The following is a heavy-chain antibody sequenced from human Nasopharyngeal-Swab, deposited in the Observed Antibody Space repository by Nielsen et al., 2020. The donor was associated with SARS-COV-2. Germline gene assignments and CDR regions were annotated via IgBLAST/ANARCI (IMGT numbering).Heavy chain of an antibody. CDR3: ARATTSYYGDYGPLYYYYGMDV. V-gene: IGHV3-30*04. D-gene: IGHD4-17*01. Sequence: GESLKISCAASGFTFSSYAMHWVRQAPGKGLEWVAVISYDGSNKYYADSVKGRFTISRDNSKNTLYLQMNSLRAEDTAVYYCARATTSYYGDYGPLYYYYGMDVWGQGTAVTVSS. CDR1: GFTFSSYA. J-gene: IGHJ6*02. CDR2: ISYDGSNK.